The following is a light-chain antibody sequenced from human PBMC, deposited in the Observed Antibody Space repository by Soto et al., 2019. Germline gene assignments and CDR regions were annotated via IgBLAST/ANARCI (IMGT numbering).Light chain of an antibody. CDR3: QQYGSYPLT. Sequence: EIVLTQSPGTLSLSPGERATLSCRASQSVSSSYLAWYPQKPGQAPRLLIYGASSRATGIPDRFSGSGSGTDFTLTISRLEPEDFAVYNCQQYGSYPLTFGGGTKVEIK. V-gene: IGKV3-20*01. CDR1: QSVSSSY. CDR2: GAS. J-gene: IGKJ4*01.